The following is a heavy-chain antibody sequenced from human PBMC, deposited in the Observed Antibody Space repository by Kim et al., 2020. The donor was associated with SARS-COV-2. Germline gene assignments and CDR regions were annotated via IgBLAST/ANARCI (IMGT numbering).Heavy chain of an antibody. CDR3: ASANSGSYSGGGDY. Sequence: AQKFQGRATITADKSTSTAYMELSSLRSEDTAVYYCASANSGSYSGGGDYWGQGTLVTVSS. D-gene: IGHD1-26*01. V-gene: IGHV1-69*02. J-gene: IGHJ4*02.